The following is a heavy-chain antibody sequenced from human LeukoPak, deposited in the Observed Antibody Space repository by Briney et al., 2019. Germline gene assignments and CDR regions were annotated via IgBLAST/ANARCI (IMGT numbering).Heavy chain of an antibody. V-gene: IGHV3-74*01. Sequence: GGSLRLSCAASGFTFSSYGMTWVRRAPGKGLVWVSRINSDGINTSYADSVKGRFTISRDNAKNTLNLQMNSLRAEDTAVYYCARDLGQYYDTSDNWFDPWGQGTLVTVSS. D-gene: IGHD3-22*01. CDR2: INSDGINT. J-gene: IGHJ5*02. CDR1: GFTFSSYG. CDR3: ARDLGQYYDTSDNWFDP.